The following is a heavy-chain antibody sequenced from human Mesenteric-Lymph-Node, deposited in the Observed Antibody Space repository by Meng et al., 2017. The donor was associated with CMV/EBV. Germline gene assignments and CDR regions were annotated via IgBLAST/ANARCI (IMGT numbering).Heavy chain of an antibody. D-gene: IGHD3-3*01. V-gene: IGHV3-11*01. Sequence: GESLKISCAASGFTFSNYYMSWIRQAPGKGLEWVSYISSGGSTIYYADSMKGRFTISRDNANNSLYLQMNSPRAEDTATYYCARVTYDFWSGPRAFDIWGQGTMVTVSS. J-gene: IGHJ3*02. CDR2: ISSGGSTI. CDR3: ARVTYDFWSGPRAFDI. CDR1: GFTFSNYY.